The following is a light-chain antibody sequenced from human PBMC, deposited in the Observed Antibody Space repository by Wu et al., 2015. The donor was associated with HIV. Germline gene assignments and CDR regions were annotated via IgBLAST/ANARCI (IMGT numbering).Light chain of an antibody. Sequence: EIVLTQSPGTLSLSPGERATLSCRASQSVSSSYLAWYQQKPGQAPRLLIYGASSRATGIPDRFSGSGSGTDFTLTISRLEPEDFAVYYCQQYADSPTFGQGPRWRS. V-gene: IGKV3-20*01. CDR2: GAS. CDR1: QSVSSSY. CDR3: QQYADSPT. J-gene: IGKJ4*02.